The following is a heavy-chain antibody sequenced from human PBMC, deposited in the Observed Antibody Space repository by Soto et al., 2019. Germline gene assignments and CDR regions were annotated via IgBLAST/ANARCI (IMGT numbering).Heavy chain of an antibody. CDR2: MSDDESKK. CDR3: ARTAGGRVRGALDI. CDR1: GFTFRSYG. Sequence: QEQLVESGGSVVQPGRSLRLSCVASGFTFRSYGMHWVRKAPGKGLEWVAVMSDDESKKYYADSVKGQFTISRDNSKNTLFLQMDTLISEDTAVYYCARTAGGRVRGALDIWGQGTMVTVSS. D-gene: IGHD6-13*01. J-gene: IGHJ3*02. V-gene: IGHV3-30-3*01.